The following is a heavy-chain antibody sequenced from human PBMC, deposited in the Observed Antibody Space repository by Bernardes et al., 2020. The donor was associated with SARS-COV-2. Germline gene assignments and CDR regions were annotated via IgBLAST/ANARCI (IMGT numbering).Heavy chain of an antibody. J-gene: IGHJ6*02. V-gene: IGHV3-21*01. CDR1: GFTFSSYS. D-gene: IGHD3-9*01. Sequence: GGSLRLSCAASGFTFSSYSMNWVRQAPGKGLEWVSSISSSSSYIYYADSVKGRFTISRDNAKNSLYLQMNSLRAEDTAVYYCARDGENFDWFYGGPSGYGMDVWGQGTTVTVSS. CDR2: ISSSSSYI. CDR3: ARDGENFDWFYGGPSGYGMDV.